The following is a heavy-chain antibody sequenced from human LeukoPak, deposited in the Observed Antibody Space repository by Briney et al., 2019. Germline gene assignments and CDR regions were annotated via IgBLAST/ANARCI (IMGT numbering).Heavy chain of an antibody. V-gene: IGHV1-69*13. J-gene: IGHJ3*02. CDR3: ARDGVCSGGSCYSGTDAFDI. Sequence: PVASVKVSCKASGGTFSSYAISWVRQAPGQGLEWMGGIIPIFGTANYAQKFQGRVTITADESTSTAYMELSSLRSEDTAVYYCARDGVCSGGSCYSGTDAFDIWGQGTMVTVSS. CDR1: GGTFSSYA. D-gene: IGHD2-15*01. CDR2: IIPIFGTA.